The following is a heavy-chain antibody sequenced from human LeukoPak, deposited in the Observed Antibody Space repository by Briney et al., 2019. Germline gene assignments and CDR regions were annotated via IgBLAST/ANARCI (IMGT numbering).Heavy chain of an antibody. CDR3: ARDGDTYYYDSSGYSHFDY. Sequence: PGGSLRLSCAASGFTFSSYWMHWVRQAPGKELVWVSRINSDGSSTSHADSVKGRFTISRDNAKNTLYLQMNSLRAEDTAVYYCARDGDTYYYDSSGYSHFDYWGQGTLVTVSS. V-gene: IGHV3-74*01. J-gene: IGHJ4*02. D-gene: IGHD3-22*01. CDR2: INSDGSST. CDR1: GFTFSSYW.